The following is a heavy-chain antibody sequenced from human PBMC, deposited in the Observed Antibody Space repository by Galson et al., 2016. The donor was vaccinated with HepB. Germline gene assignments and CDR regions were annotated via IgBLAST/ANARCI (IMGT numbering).Heavy chain of an antibody. CDR3: ARLRVLRFLEWLLNGMDV. CDR2: IYYRGST. Sequence: TLSLTCTVTGGSISRSSYYWVWIRQTPGQGLEWIGSIYYRGSTYYNPSLKSRVTISVDTSKNQFSLKLSSVTATDTAVYYCARLRVLRFLEWLLNGMDVWGQGTTVTVSS. CDR1: GGSISRSSYY. J-gene: IGHJ6*02. V-gene: IGHV4-39*01. D-gene: IGHD3-3*01.